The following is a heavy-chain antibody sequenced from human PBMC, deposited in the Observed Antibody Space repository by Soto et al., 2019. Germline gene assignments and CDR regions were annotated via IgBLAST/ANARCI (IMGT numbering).Heavy chain of an antibody. CDR2: ISAYNGNT. V-gene: IGHV1-18*01. D-gene: IGHD3-3*01. CDR1: GYTFTSYG. Sequence: GASVKVSCKASGYTFTSYGISWVRQAPGQGLEWMGWISAYNGNTNYAQKLQGRVTMTTDTSTSTAYMELRSLRSDDTAVYYCARALYDFWSGYGEYYFDYWGQGTLVTVSS. J-gene: IGHJ4*02. CDR3: ARALYDFWSGYGEYYFDY.